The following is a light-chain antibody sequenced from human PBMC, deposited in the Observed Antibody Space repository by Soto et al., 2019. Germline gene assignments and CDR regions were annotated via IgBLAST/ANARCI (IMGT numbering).Light chain of an antibody. J-gene: IGLJ2*01. CDR1: SSDVGDYNY. CDR2: EVS. V-gene: IGLV2-14*01. Sequence: QSALTQPASVSGSPGQSITISCTGTSSDVGDYNYVSWYQQHPGKAPKLMIYEVSNRPSGVSNRFSGSKSGNTASLTISGLQAEDEADYYCSSYTSSSTLEGVVFGGGTKLTVL. CDR3: SSYTSSSTLEGVV.